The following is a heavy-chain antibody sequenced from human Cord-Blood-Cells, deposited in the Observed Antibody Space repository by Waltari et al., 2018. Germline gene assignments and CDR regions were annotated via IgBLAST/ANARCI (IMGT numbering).Heavy chain of an antibody. V-gene: IGHV1-8*03. Sequence: QVQLVQSGAEVKKLGASVKVSCKASGYTFTSYDINWVRQATGQGLEWMGWMNPNSGNTGYAQKFQGRVAITRNTSISTAYMELSSLRSEDTAVYYCARETSRNDFWSGYYIFDYWGQGTLVTVSS. J-gene: IGHJ4*02. CDR1: GYTFTSYD. CDR2: MNPNSGNT. CDR3: ARETSRNDFWSGYYIFDY. D-gene: IGHD3-3*01.